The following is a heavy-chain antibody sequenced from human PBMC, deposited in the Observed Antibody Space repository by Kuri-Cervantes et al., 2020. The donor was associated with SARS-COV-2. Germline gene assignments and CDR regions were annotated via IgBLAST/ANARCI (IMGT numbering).Heavy chain of an antibody. J-gene: IGHJ4*02. CDR2: ISGSGGSK. V-gene: IGHV3-23*01. CDR1: GISFSTYA. Sequence: ETLSLTCAASGISFSTYAMSWVRQAPGKGLQWVSVISGSGGSKYYADSVQGRFTLSRDNAKNMLFLQMNSLRAEDTAVYYCVRDGDHWNFDYWGQGTLVTVSS. CDR3: VRDGDHWNFDY. D-gene: IGHD1-1*01.